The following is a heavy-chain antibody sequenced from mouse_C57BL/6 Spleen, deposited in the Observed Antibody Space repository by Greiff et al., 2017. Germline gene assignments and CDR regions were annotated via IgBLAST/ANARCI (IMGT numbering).Heavy chain of an antibody. CDR2: IHPNSGST. Sequence: QVQLKESGAELVKPGASVQLSCKASGYTFTSYWMHWVKQRPGQGLEWIGMIHPNSGSTNYNEKFKSKATLTVDKSSSTAYMQLSSLTSEDSAVYDCARGSGGYFDYWGQGTTLTVSS. J-gene: IGHJ2*01. CDR1: GYTFTSYW. V-gene: IGHV1-64*01. CDR3: ARGSGGYFDY.